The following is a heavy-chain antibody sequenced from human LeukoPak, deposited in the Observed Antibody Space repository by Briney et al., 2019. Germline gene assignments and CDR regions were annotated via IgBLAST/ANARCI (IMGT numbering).Heavy chain of an antibody. D-gene: IGHD1-14*01. Sequence: SQTLSLTCTVSGGSISSGGYYWSWIRQHPGKGLEWIGYIYYSGSTYYNPSLKSRVTISVDTSKNQFSLKLNSVTAADTAVYYCARVPARTTQFDYWGQGTLVTVSS. V-gene: IGHV4-31*03. CDR1: GGSISSGGYY. CDR3: ARVPARTTQFDY. J-gene: IGHJ4*02. CDR2: IYYSGST.